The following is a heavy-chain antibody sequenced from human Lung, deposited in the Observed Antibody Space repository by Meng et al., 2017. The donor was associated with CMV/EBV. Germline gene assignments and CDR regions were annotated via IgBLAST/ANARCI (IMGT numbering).Heavy chain of an antibody. J-gene: IGHJ6*02. CDR1: GFTFSYYS. CDR3: ARPTGVDGMDV. CDR2: VSSSSSHI. V-gene: IGHV3-21*06. D-gene: IGHD7-27*01. Sequence: SCAASGFTFSYYSMNWVRQAPGKGLEWVSSVSSSSSHIYYSDSVRGRFTISRDNAKNSLYLQMDSLRAGDTGVYYCARPTGVDGMDVWGQGTTVXVSS.